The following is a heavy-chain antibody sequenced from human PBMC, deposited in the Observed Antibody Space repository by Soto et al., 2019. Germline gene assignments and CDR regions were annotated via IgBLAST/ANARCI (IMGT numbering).Heavy chain of an antibody. Sequence: GGSLRLSCAASGFTFSSYAMSWVRQAPGKGLEWVSAISGSGGSTYYADSVKGRFTISRDNSKNTLYLQMNSLRAEDTAVYYCAKDYDIVVVPAAGSFDYWGQGTLVTVS. CDR3: AKDYDIVVVPAAGSFDY. CDR1: GFTFSSYA. J-gene: IGHJ4*02. D-gene: IGHD2-2*01. V-gene: IGHV3-23*01. CDR2: ISGSGGST.